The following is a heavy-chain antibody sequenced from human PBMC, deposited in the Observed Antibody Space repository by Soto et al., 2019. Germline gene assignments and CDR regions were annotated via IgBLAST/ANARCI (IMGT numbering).Heavy chain of an antibody. V-gene: IGHV1-69*08. Sequence: QVQLVQSGAEVKKPGSSVKVSCKASGGTFSNDIITWVRQAPGQGLEWMGRIIPLLDIANYAQKFQGRVTITADKSTSTAYMELNSPRSEDTAVYYCVRDSPIGSTYSGYDGIDYWGQGTLVTVSS. CDR1: GGTFSNDI. CDR2: IIPLLDIA. J-gene: IGHJ4*02. D-gene: IGHD5-12*01. CDR3: VRDSPIGSTYSGYDGIDY.